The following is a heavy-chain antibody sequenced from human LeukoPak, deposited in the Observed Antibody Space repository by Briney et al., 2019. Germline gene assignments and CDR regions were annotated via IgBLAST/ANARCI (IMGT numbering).Heavy chain of an antibody. V-gene: IGHV1-18*01. D-gene: IGHD2-15*01. CDR3: AKDSRDLWGSSCPLFY. Sequence: GASVKVSCKASGYTFTSFGISWVRQAPGQGLEWMGWISGYNGNTNYAQNLQGRVTMTTDTSTSTAYMELRSLRSDDTAVYYCAKDSRDLWGSSCPLFYWGQGTLVTVSS. CDR2: ISGYNGNT. CDR1: GYTFTSFG. J-gene: IGHJ4*02.